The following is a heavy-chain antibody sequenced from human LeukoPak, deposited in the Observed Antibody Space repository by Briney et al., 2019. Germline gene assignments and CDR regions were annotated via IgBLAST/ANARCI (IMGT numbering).Heavy chain of an antibody. J-gene: IGHJ4*02. Sequence: ASVKVSCKVSGYTLTELSMHWVRQAPEKGLEWMGGIHPEDGEIIYAQKFQGRVTMTEDTSTDTAYMELSSLRSEDTAVYYCATGRGIQIWYGAPPGNYWGQGTLVTVSS. CDR2: IHPEDGEI. CDR3: ATGRGIQIWYGAPPGNY. CDR1: GYTLTELS. D-gene: IGHD5-18*01. V-gene: IGHV1-24*01.